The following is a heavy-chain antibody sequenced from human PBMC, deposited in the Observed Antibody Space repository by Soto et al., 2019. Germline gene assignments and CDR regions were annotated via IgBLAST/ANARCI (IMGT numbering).Heavy chain of an antibody. D-gene: IGHD6-13*01. CDR2: LSGSSDST. CDR3: AKGSSWDNYFYYGLDV. J-gene: IGHJ6*02. Sequence: EVHLLESGGGLVQPGGSLRLSCAASGFTFTSYAMSWVRQAAGKGLEWVSTLSGSSDSTYYADSVKGRFIISRDNLKNTLHLQMNSLRADDTAVYYCAKGSSWDNYFYYGLDVWGQGTTVTVSS. V-gene: IGHV3-23*01. CDR1: GFTFTSYA.